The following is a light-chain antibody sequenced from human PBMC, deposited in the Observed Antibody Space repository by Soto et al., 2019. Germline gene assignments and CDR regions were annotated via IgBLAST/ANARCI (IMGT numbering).Light chain of an antibody. Sequence: QSVLTQPPSVSGAPGQRVTISCTGGSANIGTGYDVHWYQQVPGTAPKLLIYGNNNRPSGIPDRFSGSKSDTSASLAIAGLQAEDEADYYCQSYDSGLGTYVFGTGTKVTV. V-gene: IGLV1-40*01. J-gene: IGLJ1*01. CDR2: GNN. CDR3: QSYDSGLGTYV. CDR1: SANIGTGYD.